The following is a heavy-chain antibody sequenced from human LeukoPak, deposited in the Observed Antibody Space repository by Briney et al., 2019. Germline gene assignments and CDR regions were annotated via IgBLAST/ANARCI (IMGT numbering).Heavy chain of an antibody. Sequence: GGSLRPSCAASGFTFSNYWMSWVRQAPGKGLEWVANIKQDGSEIYYVDSVKGRFSISRDNAKNSLYLQMNSLRAEDTAVYYCARVLLWFGEFTAPFDYWGQGSWVTVSS. D-gene: IGHD3-10*01. V-gene: IGHV3-7*01. CDR1: GFTFSNYW. CDR2: IKQDGSEI. J-gene: IGHJ4*02. CDR3: ARVLLWFGEFTAPFDY.